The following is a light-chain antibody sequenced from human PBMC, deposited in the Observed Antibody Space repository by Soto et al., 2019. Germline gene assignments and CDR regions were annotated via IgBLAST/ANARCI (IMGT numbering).Light chain of an antibody. CDR3: HQYYTTPQT. J-gene: IGKJ2*01. Sequence: VLTQSPSSLAVSLGERATVNCRSSQSVLDNSTNKSSLAWYQKKPGHPPKLLVHWASVREAGVPDRFSGGGSGTDFTLTISSLQAEDVAVYYCHQYYTTPQTFGQGTQLEIK. CDR2: WAS. CDR1: QSVLDNSTNKSS. V-gene: IGKV4-1*01.